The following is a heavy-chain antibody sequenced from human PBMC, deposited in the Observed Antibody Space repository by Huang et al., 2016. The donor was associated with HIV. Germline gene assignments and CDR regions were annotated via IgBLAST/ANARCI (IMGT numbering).Heavy chain of an antibody. J-gene: IGHJ6*02. D-gene: IGHD3-3*01. CDR3: ARQWVLLDYLMGMDV. CDR2: INDSRAP. Sequence: QVHLQQWGAGLLKPSETLTLTCAVSGASFPVNYWTGIRQTPGKGLGLIGEINDSRAPHYNPYLESRVTISIDRSKKEFSLRLSSMTAADTAVYYCARQWVLLDYLMGMDVWGQGTTVIVSS. CDR1: GASFPVNY. V-gene: IGHV4-34*01.